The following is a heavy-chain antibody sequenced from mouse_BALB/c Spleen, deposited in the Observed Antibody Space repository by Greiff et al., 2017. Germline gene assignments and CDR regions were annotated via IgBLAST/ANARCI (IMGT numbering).Heavy chain of an antibody. CDR3: ARDGDYYAMDY. V-gene: IGHV7-3*02. J-gene: IGHJ4*01. CDR1: GLTFTDYY. CDR2: IRNKANGYTT. Sequence: EVKVVESGGGLVQPGGSLRLSCATSGLTFTDYYMSWVRQPPGKALEWLGFIRNKANGYTTEYSASVKGRFTISRDNSQSILYLQMNTLRAEDSATYYCARDGDYYAMDYWGQGTSVTVSS.